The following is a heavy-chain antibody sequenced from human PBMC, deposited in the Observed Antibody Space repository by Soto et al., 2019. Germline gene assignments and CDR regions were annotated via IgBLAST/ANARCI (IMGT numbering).Heavy chain of an antibody. CDR2: ISGSGGST. V-gene: IGHV3-23*01. CDR1: GFTFSSYA. D-gene: IGHD6-13*01. Sequence: EVQLLESGGGLVQPGGSLRLSCAASGFTFSSYAMSWVRQAPGKGLEWVSAISGSGGSTYYADSVKGRFTISRDNSKNTLYLQMNSLRAEDTAVYYCAKDPLGSSWYKNWFDPWGQGTLVTVSS. J-gene: IGHJ5*02. CDR3: AKDPLGSSWYKNWFDP.